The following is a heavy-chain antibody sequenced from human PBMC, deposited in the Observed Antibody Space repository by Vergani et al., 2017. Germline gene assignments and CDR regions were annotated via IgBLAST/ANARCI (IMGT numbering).Heavy chain of an antibody. CDR1: GFTFSSYA. Sequence: QVQLVESGGGVVQPGRSLRLSCAASGFTFSSYAMHWVRQAPGKGLEWVAVISYDGSNKYYADSVKGRFTISRDNSNNTRYLQMNSLRAEDTAVYYCARTPARLPRGLTRDTPLIXFDYWGQGTLVTVSS. D-gene: IGHD3-16*01. CDR3: ARTPARLPRGLTRDTPLIXFDY. J-gene: IGHJ4*02. V-gene: IGHV3-30*04. CDR2: ISYDGSNK.